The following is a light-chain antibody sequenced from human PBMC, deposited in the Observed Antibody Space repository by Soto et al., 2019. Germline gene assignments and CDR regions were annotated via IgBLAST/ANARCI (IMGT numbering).Light chain of an antibody. Sequence: SYELTQPPSVSVAPGKTARITCGGNNIGSKSVHWYQQKPGQAPVLVIYYDSDRPSGIPERFSGSNSGNTATLTISRVEAGDEADYYCQLWDSSSDHSVVVGGGTQLTVL. J-gene: IGLJ2*01. CDR3: QLWDSSSDHSVV. CDR1: NIGSKS. V-gene: IGLV3-21*04. CDR2: YDS.